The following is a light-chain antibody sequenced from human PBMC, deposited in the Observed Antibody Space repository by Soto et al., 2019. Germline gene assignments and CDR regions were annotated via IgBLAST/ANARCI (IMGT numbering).Light chain of an antibody. CDR1: QTVTTRF. V-gene: IGKV3-20*01. Sequence: EIVLTKSPGTLSLPPGERATLSCRASQTVTTRFLAWDQQKSGQSPMLLIYGASSRATGVPDRFSGSGSGTDFNLTIIRLEPEDFACYSSHHYCYSSWTFGQGTKVEL. J-gene: IGKJ1*01. CDR2: GAS. CDR3: HHYCYSSWT.